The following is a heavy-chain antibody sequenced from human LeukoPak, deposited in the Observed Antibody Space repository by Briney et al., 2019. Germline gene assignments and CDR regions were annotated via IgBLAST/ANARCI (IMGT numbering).Heavy chain of an antibody. D-gene: IGHD3-10*01. J-gene: IGHJ4*02. V-gene: IGHV3-23*01. CDR2: ISSSGGST. Sequence: GGSLRLSCAASGFIFSSYGMSWVRQAPGKGLEWVSTISSSGGSTYCADSAKGRFTISRDNSKNTLFLQMNSLRAEDTAVYYCAKDAYGSGSYEDYWGQGTLVTVSS. CDR1: GFIFSSYG. CDR3: AKDAYGSGSYEDY.